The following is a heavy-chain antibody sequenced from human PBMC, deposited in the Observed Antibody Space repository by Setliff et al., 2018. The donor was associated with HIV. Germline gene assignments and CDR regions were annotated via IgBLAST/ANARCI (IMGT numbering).Heavy chain of an antibody. CDR1: GYTFTSCF. CDR3: VKEYHTEVTDTRVANYFDY. J-gene: IGHJ4*02. CDR2: INPSDGTT. V-gene: IGHV1-46*01. Sequence: WASVKVSCKASGYTFTSCFMHWVRQAPGQGLEYMGIINPSDGTTDYTQKFQDRVTMTSDTSTSTVYMELRSLRSEDTAIYYCVKEYHTEVTDTRVANYFDYWGQGTLVTVSS. D-gene: IGHD4-4*01.